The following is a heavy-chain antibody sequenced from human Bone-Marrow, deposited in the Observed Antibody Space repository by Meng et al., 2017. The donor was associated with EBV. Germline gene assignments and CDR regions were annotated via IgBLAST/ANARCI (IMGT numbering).Heavy chain of an antibody. CDR1: GYIFNPYG. Sequence: VQLVQFGAEVEKPGASVKVSCKTSGYIFNPYGVTWVRQAPGQGLEWMGWISTYNGNTNYAQKFQGRVTMTTDTSTSTVYLELRSLRSDDTAVYFCARGGYCVSTSCAHFDYWGQGTLVTVSS. V-gene: IGHV1-18*01. J-gene: IGHJ4*02. CDR2: ISTYNGNT. CDR3: ARGGYCVSTSCAHFDY. D-gene: IGHD2-2*03.